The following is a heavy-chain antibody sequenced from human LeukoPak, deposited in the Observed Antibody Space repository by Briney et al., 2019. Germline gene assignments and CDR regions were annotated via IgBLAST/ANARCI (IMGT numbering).Heavy chain of an antibody. CDR1: GGSFSGYY. D-gene: IGHD6-19*01. CDR2: INHSGST. Sequence: SETLSLTCAVYGGSFSGYYWSWIRQPPGKGLEWIGEINHSGSTNYNPSLKSRVTISVDTSKNQFSLKLSSVTAADTAVYYCARGGKSRIAVAGYYYYGMDVWGQGTTVTVSS. V-gene: IGHV4-34*01. CDR3: ARGGKSRIAVAGYYYYGMDV. J-gene: IGHJ6*02.